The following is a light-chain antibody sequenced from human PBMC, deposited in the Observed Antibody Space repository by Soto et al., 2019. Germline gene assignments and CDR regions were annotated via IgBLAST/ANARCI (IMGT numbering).Light chain of an antibody. CDR2: SNT. CDR1: SSNIGSNT. CDR3: AAWYDSLNGVV. V-gene: IGLV1-44*01. Sequence: QSVLTQPPSASGTPGQRVTISCSGSSSNIGSNTVNWYKQLPGTAPKLLIYSNTQRPSGVPDRFSGSKSGTSASLAISGLQYEDEADYYCAAWYDSLNGVVFGGGTKLTVL. J-gene: IGLJ2*01.